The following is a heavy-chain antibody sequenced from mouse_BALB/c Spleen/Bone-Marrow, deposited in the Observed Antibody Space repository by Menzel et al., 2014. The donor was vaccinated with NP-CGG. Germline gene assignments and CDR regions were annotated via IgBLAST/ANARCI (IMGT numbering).Heavy chain of an antibody. Sequence: QVHVKQSGAELMKPGASVKISCKASGYTFSSYWIEWVKQRPGHGLEWIGKILPGSGNTNHNESFKGEATLTADTSSNTVYMQLSSLTSEDSAVYYCARRVLYFFDFWGQGTTLTVSS. J-gene: IGHJ2*01. D-gene: IGHD2-3*01. V-gene: IGHV1-9*01. CDR3: ARRVLYFFDF. CDR1: GYTFSSYW. CDR2: ILPGSGNT.